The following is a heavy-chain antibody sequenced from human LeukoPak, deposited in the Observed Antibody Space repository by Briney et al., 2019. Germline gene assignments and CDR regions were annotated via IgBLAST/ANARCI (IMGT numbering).Heavy chain of an antibody. J-gene: IGHJ6*03. CDR3: ARTYYYYYYMDV. CDR1: GGSISSGDYY. V-gene: IGHV4-30-4*08. Sequence: SQTLSLTCTVSGGSISSGDYYWSWIRQPPGKGLEWIGYIYYSGSTYYNQALKSRFTITVDKEKNQFSLKLSSVTAADTAVYYCARTYYYYYYMDVWGKGTTVTVSS. CDR2: IYYSGST.